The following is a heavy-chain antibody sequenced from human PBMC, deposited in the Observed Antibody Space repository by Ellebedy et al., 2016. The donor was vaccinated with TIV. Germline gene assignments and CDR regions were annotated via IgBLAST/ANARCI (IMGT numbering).Heavy chain of an antibody. CDR2: ISGSGGST. V-gene: IGHV3-23*01. CDR3: ARDGYYYDSSGYSHYFDY. J-gene: IGHJ4*02. Sequence: GGSLRLXXAASGFTFSSYAMSWVRQAPGKGLEWVSAISGSGGSTYCADSVKGRFTISRDNSKNTLYLQMNSLRAEDTAVYYCARDGYYYDSSGYSHYFDYWGQGTLVTVSS. CDR1: GFTFSSYA. D-gene: IGHD3-22*01.